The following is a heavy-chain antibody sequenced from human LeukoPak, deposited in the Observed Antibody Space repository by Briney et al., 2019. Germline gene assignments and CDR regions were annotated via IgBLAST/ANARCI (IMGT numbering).Heavy chain of an antibody. CDR2: IYHSGST. J-gene: IGHJ6*03. D-gene: IGHD4-17*01. V-gene: IGHV4-38-2*02. CDR3: ARAGISTTVIYYFDYMDV. CDR1: GYSISSGYY. Sequence: SETLSLTCTVSGYSISSGYYWGWIRQPPGKGLEWIGSIYHSGSTYYNPSLKSRVTISVDTSKNQFSLKLSSVTAADTAVYYCARAGISTTVIYYFDYMDVWGKGTTVTVSS.